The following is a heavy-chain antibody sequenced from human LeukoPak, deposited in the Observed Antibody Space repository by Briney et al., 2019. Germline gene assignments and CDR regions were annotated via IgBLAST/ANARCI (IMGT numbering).Heavy chain of an antibody. CDR2: LYSGGSI. J-gene: IGHJ4*02. D-gene: IGHD6-13*01. CDR1: GFTVCSSY. Sequence: GGSLRLSCAGSGFTVCSSYMSWVRQALGGGLERVSVLYSGGSIFYADSAKGIFTISRDISKNMLYLQMNSLRADDTAVYYCARGAISSWYEDWGQGTLVTVSS. V-gene: IGHV3-66*01. CDR3: ARGAISSWYED.